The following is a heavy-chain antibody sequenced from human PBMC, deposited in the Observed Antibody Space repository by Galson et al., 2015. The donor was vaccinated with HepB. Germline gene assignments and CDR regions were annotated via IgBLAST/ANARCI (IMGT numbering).Heavy chain of an antibody. Sequence: SVKVSCKASGFTFTSSAMQWVRQARGQRLEWIGWIVVGSGNTNYPQKFQERVTITRDMSTSTAYMELSSLRSEDTAVYYCAADPSFWSYYDSSGYAFDIWGQGTRVPVSS. CDR3: AADPSFWSYYDSSGYAFDI. D-gene: IGHD3-22*01. CDR2: IVVGSGNT. V-gene: IGHV1-58*02. J-gene: IGHJ3*02. CDR1: GFTFTSSA.